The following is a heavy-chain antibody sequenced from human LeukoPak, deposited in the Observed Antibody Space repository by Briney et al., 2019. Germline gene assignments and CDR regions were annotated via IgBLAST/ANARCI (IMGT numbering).Heavy chain of an antibody. CDR3: AKKVPDSSGYYSIDY. J-gene: IGHJ4*02. Sequence: GGSLRLSCAAPGFPFSLYGMHWVRQAPGKGLEWVAVISHHGRNIYYADSVKGRFTVSRDNSKNTLFLQMNSLRADDTAVYYCAKKVPDSSGYYSIDYWGQGTLVTVSS. CDR2: ISHHGRNI. V-gene: IGHV3-30*18. CDR1: GFPFSLYG. D-gene: IGHD3-22*01.